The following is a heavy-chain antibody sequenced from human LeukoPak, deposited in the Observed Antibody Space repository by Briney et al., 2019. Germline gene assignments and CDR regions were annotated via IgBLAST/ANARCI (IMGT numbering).Heavy chain of an antibody. CDR3: ARVRYDYYYGMDV. V-gene: IGHV3-21*01. Sequence: GGSLRLSCAASGFTFSSYSMNWVRQAPGKGLEWVSSISSSSSYIYYADSLKGRFTISRDNAKNSLYLQMNSLRAEDTAVYYCARVRYDYYYGMDVWGKGTTVTASS. J-gene: IGHJ6*04. CDR1: GFTFSSYS. CDR2: ISSSSSYI.